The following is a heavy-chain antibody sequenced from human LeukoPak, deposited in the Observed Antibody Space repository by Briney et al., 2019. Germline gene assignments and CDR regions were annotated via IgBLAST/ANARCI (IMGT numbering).Heavy chain of an antibody. Sequence: GGSLRLSCAASGFTFSSYSVNWVRQAPGKGLEWVSSISSSSSYIYYTDSAKGRFTISRDNAKNSLYLQMNSLRAEDTAVYYCARGSAPKYYYGSGSYYQIKRGHFDYWGQGTLVTVSS. CDR3: ARGSAPKYYYGSGSYYQIKRGHFDY. J-gene: IGHJ4*02. CDR1: GFTFSSYS. V-gene: IGHV3-21*01. D-gene: IGHD3-10*01. CDR2: ISSSSSYI.